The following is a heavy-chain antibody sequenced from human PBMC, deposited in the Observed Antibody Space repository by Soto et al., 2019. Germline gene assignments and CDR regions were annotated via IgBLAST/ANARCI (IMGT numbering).Heavy chain of an antibody. Sequence: QVQLEQSGAEVKKPGASVKVSCKASGYTFTSYAMHWVRQAPGQRLEWMGWINAGNGNTKYSQKFQGRVTITRDTSASTAYMELSSLRSEDTAVYYCARGISSGWYAGWFDPWGQGTLVTVSS. J-gene: IGHJ5*02. V-gene: IGHV1-3*01. CDR1: GYTFTSYA. CDR3: ARGISSGWYAGWFDP. D-gene: IGHD6-19*01. CDR2: INAGNGNT.